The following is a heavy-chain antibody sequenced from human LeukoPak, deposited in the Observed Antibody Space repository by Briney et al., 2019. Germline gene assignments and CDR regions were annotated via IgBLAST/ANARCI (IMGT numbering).Heavy chain of an antibody. J-gene: IGHJ4*02. CDR1: GGSISSGSYY. CDR3: ARGVINRVAGYYFDY. D-gene: IGHD6-19*01. V-gene: IGHV4-61*02. CDR2: IYTSGST. Sequence: SQTLSLTCTVSGGSISSGSYYLSWIRQPAGKGLEWIGRIYTSGSTNCNPSLKSRVTISVDTSKNQFSLKLSSVTAADTAVYYCARGVINRVAGYYFDYWGQGTLVTVSS.